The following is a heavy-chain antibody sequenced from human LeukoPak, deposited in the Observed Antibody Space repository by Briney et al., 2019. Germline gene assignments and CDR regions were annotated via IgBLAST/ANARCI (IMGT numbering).Heavy chain of an antibody. J-gene: IGHJ6*02. CDR2: ISSSSSYI. D-gene: IGHD2-15*01. Sequence: PGGSLRLSCAASGFTFSSYSMNWVRQAPGKGLEWVSSISSSSSYIYYADSVKGRFTISRDNAKNSLYLQMNSLRAEDTAVYYCAREYRDSSDYYYYYGMDVWGQGTTVTVSS. V-gene: IGHV3-21*01. CDR3: AREYRDSSDYYYYYGMDV. CDR1: GFTFSSYS.